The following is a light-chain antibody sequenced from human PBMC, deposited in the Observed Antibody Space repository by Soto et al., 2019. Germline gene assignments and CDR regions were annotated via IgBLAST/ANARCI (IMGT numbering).Light chain of an antibody. V-gene: IGKV3D-20*01. CDR2: GSS. CDR1: QSVTSTY. CDR3: QQYGSSVWM. Sequence: IVLTQSPVPLALSPCGGATLFVGDSQSVTSTYLAWYQQNPGLAPRLLIYGSSSRATGIPDRFSGSGSGTDFTLTISRLEPEDLAVYYCQQYGSSVWMFGQGTKVDIK. J-gene: IGKJ1*01.